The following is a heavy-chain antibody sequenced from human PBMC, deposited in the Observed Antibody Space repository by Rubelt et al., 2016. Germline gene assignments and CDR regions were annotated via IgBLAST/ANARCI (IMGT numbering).Heavy chain of an antibody. CDR3: VRPRQGDPEGWFDP. D-gene: IGHD1-14*01. J-gene: IGHJ5*02. V-gene: IGHV4-39*01. CDR1: GGSISSGGYY. Sequence: QVQLQELGPGLVKPSQTLSLTCTVSGGSISSGGYYWGWIRQPPGKGLEWIGSIYHSGTTYYNPSLKSRVTNSVDTSKNQFALKLTCGAAKDTAVYYCVRPRQGDPEGWFDPWGQGSVVTVAP. CDR2: IYHSGTT.